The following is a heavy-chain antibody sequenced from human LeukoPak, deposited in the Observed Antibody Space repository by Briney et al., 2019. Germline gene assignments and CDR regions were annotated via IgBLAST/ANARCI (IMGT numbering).Heavy chain of an antibody. V-gene: IGHV4-38-2*02. D-gene: IGHD6-13*01. CDR3: ARVNSSSWYKAFDI. CDR1: GYSISSGYY. CDR2: IYHSGST. Sequence: PSETLSLTCTVSGYSISSGYYWGWIRQPPGKGLEWIGSIYHSGSTYYNPSLKSRVTISVDTSKNQFSLKLSSVTAADTAVYYCARVNSSSWYKAFDIWGQGTMVTVSS. J-gene: IGHJ3*02.